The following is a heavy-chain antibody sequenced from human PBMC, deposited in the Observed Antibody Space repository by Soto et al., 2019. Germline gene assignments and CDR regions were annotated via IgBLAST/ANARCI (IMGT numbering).Heavy chain of an antibody. CDR3: ARDACSGGSCYPEDAFDI. J-gene: IGHJ3*02. V-gene: IGHV3-33*01. D-gene: IGHD2-15*01. CDR2: IWDDGSNK. CDR1: GFTFSSYG. Sequence: QVQLVESGGGLVQPGRSLRLSCAASGFTFSSYGMHWVRQAPGKGLEWVAVIWDDGSNKYYADSVKGRFTISRDNSKNTVYLKMNRLSAENTAVYYCARDACSGGSCYPEDAFDIWGQGTMVTVSS.